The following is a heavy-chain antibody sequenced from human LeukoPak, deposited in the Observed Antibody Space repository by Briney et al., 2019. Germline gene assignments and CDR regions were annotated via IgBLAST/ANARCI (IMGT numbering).Heavy chain of an antibody. CDR1: GFTFSSYS. J-gene: IGHJ1*01. CDR3: ARDVAVTAILFQH. Sequence: TGGSLRLSCAASGFTFSSYSMNWVRQAPGKGLEWVSSISSSSSYIYYADSVKGRFTISRDNAKNSLYLQMNSLRAEDTAVYYCARDVAVTAILFQHWGQGTLVTVSS. D-gene: IGHD2-21*02. V-gene: IGHV3-21*01. CDR2: ISSSSSYI.